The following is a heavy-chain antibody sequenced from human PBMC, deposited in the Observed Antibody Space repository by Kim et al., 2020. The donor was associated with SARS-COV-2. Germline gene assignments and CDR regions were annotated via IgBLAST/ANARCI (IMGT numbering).Heavy chain of an antibody. Sequence: GGSLRLSCAASGFTFSSYAMHWVRQAPGKGLEWVAVISYDGSNKYYADSVKGRFTISRDNSKNTLYLQMNSLRAEDTAVYYCAREGIGGSYYGDDYYGMDVWGQGTTVTVSS. J-gene: IGHJ6*02. CDR2: ISYDGSNK. CDR3: AREGIGGSYYGDDYYGMDV. V-gene: IGHV3-30*04. CDR1: GFTFSSYA. D-gene: IGHD1-26*01.